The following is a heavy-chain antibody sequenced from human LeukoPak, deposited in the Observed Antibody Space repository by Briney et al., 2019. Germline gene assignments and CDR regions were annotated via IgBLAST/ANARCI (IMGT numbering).Heavy chain of an antibody. Sequence: GASVKVSCKASGYIFTNFGISWVRQARGQGLEWMGWISGYNGNTKYVQKFQGRVTMTTDTSTSTAYMELRSLRSDDTAVYYCARRDSGWYDDAFDIWGQGTMVTVSS. D-gene: IGHD6-19*01. J-gene: IGHJ3*02. CDR2: ISGYNGNT. V-gene: IGHV1-18*01. CDR1: GYIFTNFG. CDR3: ARRDSGWYDDAFDI.